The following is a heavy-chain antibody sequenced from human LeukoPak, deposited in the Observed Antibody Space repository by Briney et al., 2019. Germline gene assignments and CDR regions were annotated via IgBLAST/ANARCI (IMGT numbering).Heavy chain of an antibody. D-gene: IGHD2-2*03. CDR3: ARDLSTGVGLDGYYYYMDV. Sequence: GGSLRLSCAASGFTFSDSWMHWVRQVPGKGLVSVSLIRSDGSVSYYADSVKGRFTISRDNAKNTLYLQMNSLRVEDTAVYYCARDLSTGVGLDGYYYYMDVWGKGTTVTISS. J-gene: IGHJ6*03. CDR2: IRSDGSVS. CDR1: GFTFSDSW. V-gene: IGHV3-74*01.